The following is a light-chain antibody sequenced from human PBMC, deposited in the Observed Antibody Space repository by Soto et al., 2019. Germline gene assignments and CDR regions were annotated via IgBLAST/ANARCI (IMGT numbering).Light chain of an antibody. CDR2: WAS. J-gene: IGKJ3*01. V-gene: IGKV4-1*01. Sequence: DIVMTQSPDSLAVSLGERATINCKSSQSVLYSSNNKNDLAWYQQKPGQPPKLLIYWASTRESGVPDRVSGSGSRTDFPLTISSLQAEDVAVYYCQQYYSTPFTFGPGTKVDIK. CDR1: QSVLYSSNNKND. CDR3: QQYYSTPFT.